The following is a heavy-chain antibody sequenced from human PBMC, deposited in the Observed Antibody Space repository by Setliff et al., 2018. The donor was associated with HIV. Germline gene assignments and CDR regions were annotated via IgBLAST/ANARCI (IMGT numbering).Heavy chain of an antibody. V-gene: IGHV4-59*01. CDR1: GASISSYY. Sequence: SETLSLTCNASGASISSYYWTWIRQSPGNRLEWLGYITDSGNTNYNPSLRRRVTISADTSKNQVSLRLRSVTAADTAVYYCARETQQSYNIVTGYNYYYGIDVWGQGTTVTVS. D-gene: IGHD3-9*01. J-gene: IGHJ6*02. CDR2: ITDSGNT. CDR3: ARETQQSYNIVTGYNYYYGIDV.